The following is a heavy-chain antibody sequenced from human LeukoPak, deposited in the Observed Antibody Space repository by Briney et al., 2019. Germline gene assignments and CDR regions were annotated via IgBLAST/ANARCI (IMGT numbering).Heavy chain of an antibody. CDR2: IYTADSDS. D-gene: IGHD3-16*01. CDR1: GYTFTTQW. V-gene: IGHV5-51*01. CDR3: AGRHLSARAFDI. J-gene: IGHJ3*02. Sequence: RGESLKISCKGSGYTFTTQWIGWVGQMPGKGLEWMGIIYTADSDSKYSPSFQGQVTISADKSISTAYLQWSSLKASDTAMYYCAGRHLSARAFDIWGQGTMVTVSS.